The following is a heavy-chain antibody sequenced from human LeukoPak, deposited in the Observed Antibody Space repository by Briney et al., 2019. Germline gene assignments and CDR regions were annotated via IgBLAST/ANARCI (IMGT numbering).Heavy chain of an antibody. CDR3: ARGGGYYAIDY. J-gene: IGHJ4*02. CDR2: VSGSGDRI. V-gene: IGHV3-23*01. D-gene: IGHD1-26*01. Sequence: GGCLRLSCAASGFTSSSYALSWVRQAPGEGLEWVATVSGSGDRIYHADSVKGRFTICRDNSKNTIYLQMNSLRAEDTALYYCARGGGYYAIDYWGQGTLVTVSS. CDR1: GFTSSSYA.